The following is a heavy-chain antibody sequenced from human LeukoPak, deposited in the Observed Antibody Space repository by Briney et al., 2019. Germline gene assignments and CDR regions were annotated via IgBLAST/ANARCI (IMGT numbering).Heavy chain of an antibody. CDR3: AREGWQAAAGRGRNYYYYMDV. J-gene: IGHJ6*03. D-gene: IGHD6-13*01. CDR1: GGSITSYY. CDR2: IYYSGGT. V-gene: IGHV4-59*01. Sequence: SETLSLTCTVSGGSITSYYRSWIRQPPGKGLEWIGYIYYSGGTNYNPSLKSRVTISVNTSKNQFSLKLSSVTAADTAVYYCAREGWQAAAGRGRNYYYYMDVWGKGATVTVSS.